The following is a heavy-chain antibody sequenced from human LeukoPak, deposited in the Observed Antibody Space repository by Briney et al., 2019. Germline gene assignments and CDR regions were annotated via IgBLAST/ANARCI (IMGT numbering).Heavy chain of an antibody. Sequence: GGSLRLSCAASGFTFSSYGMHWVRQAPGKGLEWVAFIRYDGSNKYYADSVKGRFTISRDNSKNTLYLQMNSLRAEDTAVYYCAKDGGIAAAGLDYWGQGTLVTVSS. V-gene: IGHV3-30*02. CDR3: AKDGGIAAAGLDY. J-gene: IGHJ4*02. D-gene: IGHD6-13*01. CDR1: GFTFSSYG. CDR2: IRYDGSNK.